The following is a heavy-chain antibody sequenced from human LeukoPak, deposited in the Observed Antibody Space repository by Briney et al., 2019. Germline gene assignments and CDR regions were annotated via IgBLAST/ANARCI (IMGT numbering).Heavy chain of an antibody. D-gene: IGHD4-17*01. CDR1: GGSISSYY. Sequence: SETLSLTCTVSGGSISSYYWSWIRQPPGKGLEWIGYIYYSGSTNYNPSLKSRVTISVDTSKNQFSLKLSSVTAADTAVYYCARARRGYGDLFAGNYYYYYGMDVWGQGTTVTVSS. CDR3: ARARRGYGDLFAGNYYYYYGMDV. V-gene: IGHV4-59*08. CDR2: IYYSGST. J-gene: IGHJ6*02.